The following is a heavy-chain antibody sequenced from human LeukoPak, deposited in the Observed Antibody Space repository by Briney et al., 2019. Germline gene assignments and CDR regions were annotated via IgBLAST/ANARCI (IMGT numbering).Heavy chain of an antibody. J-gene: IGHJ6*03. CDR3: ATYAKYGYYYYMDV. CDR2: MYYSGIT. V-gene: IGHV4-61*10. Sequence: SQTLSLTCTVSGGSFSSGSYFWSWIRQPAGKGLEWIGYMYYSGITNYNPSLKSRVTISADTSKNQFSLKLSSVTAADTAMYYCATYAKYGYYYYMDVWGKGTTVTVSS. D-gene: IGHD2-8*01. CDR1: GGSFSSGSYF.